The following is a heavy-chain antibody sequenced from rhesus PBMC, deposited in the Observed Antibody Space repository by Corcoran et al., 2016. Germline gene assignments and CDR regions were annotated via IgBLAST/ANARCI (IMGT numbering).Heavy chain of an antibody. J-gene: IGHJ4*01. CDR1: GGSISGYYY. CDR3: ARANQSYYPFVDY. D-gene: IGHD3-16*01. CDR2: CTVKPTPT. Sequence: QVQLQESGPGLVKPSETLSLTCTVSGGSISGYYYWNWIRHPPGKGLAWIGGCTVKPTPTSTTPSLKGRVTMSKDPSKNQFARKLSSVTAADTAVYYCARANQSYYPFVDYWGQGVLVTVSS. V-gene: IGHV4-143*01.